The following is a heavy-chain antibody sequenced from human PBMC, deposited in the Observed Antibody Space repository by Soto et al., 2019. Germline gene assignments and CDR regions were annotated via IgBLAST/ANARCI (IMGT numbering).Heavy chain of an antibody. Sequence: PGGSLRLSCAASGFPFSSYNMNWVRQAPGKGLEWVASISASSSIYYADSMKGRFTISRDNAKNSLYLHMNDLRAEDTAVYYCARDDGGYRYGRRQYHFHSSGQGTMVTV. CDR3: ARDDGGYRYGRRQYHFHS. D-gene: IGHD5-18*01. V-gene: IGHV3-21*01. CDR2: ISASSSI. CDR1: GFPFSSYN. J-gene: IGHJ4*02.